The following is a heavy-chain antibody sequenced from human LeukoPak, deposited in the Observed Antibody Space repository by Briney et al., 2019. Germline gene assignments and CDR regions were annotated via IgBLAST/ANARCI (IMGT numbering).Heavy chain of an antibody. Sequence: KTGGSLRLSCAASGFTFSSYSMNWVRQAPGKGLEWVSSITRSSTSTYYTDSVRGRFTISRDNAKNSLYLQMSSLRAEDTAVYYCARDNWNDAPGGFDPWGQGTLVTVSS. CDR1: GFTFSSYS. CDR3: ARDNWNDAPGGFDP. CDR2: ITRSSTST. J-gene: IGHJ5*02. D-gene: IGHD1-20*01. V-gene: IGHV3-21*01.